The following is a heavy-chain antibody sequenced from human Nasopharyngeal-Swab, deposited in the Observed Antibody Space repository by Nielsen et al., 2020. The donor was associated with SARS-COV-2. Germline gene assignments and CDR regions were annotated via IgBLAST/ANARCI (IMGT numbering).Heavy chain of an antibody. D-gene: IGHD3-10*01. CDR2: INPSGGSA. J-gene: IGHJ4*02. V-gene: IGHV1-46*01. CDR3: ARDRYGSGSFLGY. Sequence: WVRQAPGQGFEWMGIINPSGGSATYAQRFQGKVTMTRDTSTSTVFMELSSLKSEDTAVYYCARDRYGSGSFLGYWGQGTLVTVSS.